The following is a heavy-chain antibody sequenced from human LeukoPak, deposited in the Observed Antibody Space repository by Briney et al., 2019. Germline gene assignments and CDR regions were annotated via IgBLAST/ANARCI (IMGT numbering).Heavy chain of an antibody. CDR2: ISSSSSTI. CDR3: AKDSDYYHSSGYYYAYFQH. CDR1: GFTFSTPS. D-gene: IGHD3-22*01. V-gene: IGHV3-48*02. Sequence: GGSLRLSCAVSGFTFSTPSMIWVRQAPGKGLEWVSYISSSSSTIYYADSVKGRFTISRDNAKNSLYLQMNSLRDEDTAVYYCAKDSDYYHSSGYYYAYFQHWGQGTLVTVSS. J-gene: IGHJ1*01.